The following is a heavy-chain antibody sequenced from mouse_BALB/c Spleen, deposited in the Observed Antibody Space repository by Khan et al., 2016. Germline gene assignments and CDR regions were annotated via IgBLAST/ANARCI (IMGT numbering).Heavy chain of an antibody. CDR1: GFSIQDTY. V-gene: IGHV14-3*02. CDR3: ARMYYGDY. J-gene: IGHJ2*01. CDR2: IDPPNDNT. Sequence: VQLKESGAELVKPGASVKLSCTASGFSIQDTYIHWVRQGPEQGLDWIGRIDPPNDNTKYDPKFQGKATIPADTTSNTAYLQLSSLTYEDTAVYYCARMYYGDYWGQGTTLTVSS. D-gene: IGHD1-1*01.